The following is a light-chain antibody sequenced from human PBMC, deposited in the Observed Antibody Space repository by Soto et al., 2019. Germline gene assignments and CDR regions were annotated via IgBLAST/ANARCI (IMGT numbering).Light chain of an antibody. J-gene: IGKJ4*01. V-gene: IGKV4-1*01. CDR2: WAS. CDR1: QSVLYSSNNKNY. CDR3: QQYYSTPLT. Sequence: IVMTESPDSLALSLGERATIRCRSSQSVLYSSNNKNYLAWYQQKQGQPPKLLIYWASTRESGVPDRFSGSGYGTDFNLTISSLQAEDVAVYYCQQYYSTPLTFGGGTKVDIK.